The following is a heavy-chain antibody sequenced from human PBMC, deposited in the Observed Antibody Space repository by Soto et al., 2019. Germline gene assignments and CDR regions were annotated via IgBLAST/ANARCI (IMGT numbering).Heavy chain of an antibody. CDR3: ARDQLAYCGGDCYSHYYGMDV. D-gene: IGHD2-21*02. Sequence: QVQLVQSGAEVKKPGSSVKVSCTASGGTFSSYAISWVRQAPGQGLEWMGGIIPIFGTANYAQKFQGRVTITADESTSTAYMELSSLRSEDTAVYYCARDQLAYCGGDCYSHYYGMDVWGQGTTVTVSS. CDR1: GGTFSSYA. J-gene: IGHJ6*02. V-gene: IGHV1-69*01. CDR2: IIPIFGTA.